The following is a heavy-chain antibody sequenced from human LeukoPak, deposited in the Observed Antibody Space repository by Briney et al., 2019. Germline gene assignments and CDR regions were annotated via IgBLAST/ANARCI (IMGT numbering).Heavy chain of an antibody. Sequence: GGSLRLSCAASGFTFSIYAMTWVRQAPGKGLEWVSAITGSGDYTYYTDSVEGRVTISRDNSKNTVYLQMNSLRVEGTAVYYCAKDRRGVFDFWGQGTLVTVSS. V-gene: IGHV3-23*01. J-gene: IGHJ4*02. D-gene: IGHD3-10*01. CDR2: ITGSGDYT. CDR3: AKDRRGVFDF. CDR1: GFTFSIYA.